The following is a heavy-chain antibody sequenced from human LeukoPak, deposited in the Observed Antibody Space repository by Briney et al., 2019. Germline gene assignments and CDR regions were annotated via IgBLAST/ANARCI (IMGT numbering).Heavy chain of an antibody. V-gene: IGHV4-59*12. J-gene: IGHJ6*02. D-gene: IGHD3-22*01. CDR3: ARGLYYDSSGVYYYYGMDV. Sequence: PSETLSLTCTVSGGSISSYYWSWIRQPPGKGLEWIGYIYYSGSTNYNPSLKSRVTISVDTSKNQFSLKLSSVTAADTAVYYCARGLYYDSSGVYYYYGMDVWGQGTTVTVSS. CDR1: GGSISSYY. CDR2: IYYSGST.